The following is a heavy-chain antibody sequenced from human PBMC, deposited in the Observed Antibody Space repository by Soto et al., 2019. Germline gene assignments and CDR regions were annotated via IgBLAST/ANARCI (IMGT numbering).Heavy chain of an antibody. CDR2: ISGSGGST. CDR3: AKDIFDRRSSSSGGLLVDWFDP. Sequence: HPGGSLRLSCAASGFTFRSYAMSWVRQAPGKGLEWVSAISGSGGSTYYADSVKGRFTISRDNSKNTLYLQMNSLRAEDTAVYYCAKDIFDRRSSSSGGLLVDWFDPWGQGTLVTVPQ. D-gene: IGHD6-6*01. CDR1: GFTFRSYA. V-gene: IGHV3-23*01. J-gene: IGHJ5*02.